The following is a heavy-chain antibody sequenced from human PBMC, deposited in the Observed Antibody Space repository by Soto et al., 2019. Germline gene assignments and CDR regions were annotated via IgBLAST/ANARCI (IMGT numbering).Heavy chain of an antibody. V-gene: IGHV4-39*01. CDR3: ARPIPSRSDSGYDSSEVDAFDI. D-gene: IGHD5-12*01. Sequence: QLQLQESGPGLVKPSETLSLTCTVSGGSISSSSYYWGWIRQPPGKGLEWIGSIYYSGSTYYNPSLKSRVTISVDTSKNQFSLKLSSVTAADTAVYYCARPIPSRSDSGYDSSEVDAFDIWGQGTMVTVSS. CDR1: GGSISSSSYY. CDR2: IYYSGST. J-gene: IGHJ3*02.